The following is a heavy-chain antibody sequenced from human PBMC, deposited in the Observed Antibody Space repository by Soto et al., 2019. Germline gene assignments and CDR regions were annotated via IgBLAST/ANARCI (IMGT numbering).Heavy chain of an antibody. D-gene: IGHD2-15*01. Sequence: SVKVSCKASGGSFSNYGISWVRQAPGQGLEWMGGIIPVFGTPHYAQKFQDRVTITADESTSTVYMEVSSLTSEDTAVYYCARLVVGDYYYGMDVWSQGTTVTVSS. CDR3: ARLVVGDYYYGMDV. V-gene: IGHV1-69*13. J-gene: IGHJ6*02. CDR2: IIPVFGTP. CDR1: GGSFSNYG.